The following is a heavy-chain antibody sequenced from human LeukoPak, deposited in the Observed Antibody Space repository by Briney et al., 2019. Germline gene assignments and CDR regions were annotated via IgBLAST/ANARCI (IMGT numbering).Heavy chain of an antibody. V-gene: IGHV3-30*02. CDR1: GFIFSSYG. Sequence: GGSLRLSCAASGFIFSSYGMHWVRQAPGKGLEWVTFIRYDGSNKYYADSVKGRFTISRDNSKNTLYLQMNSLRAEDTAVYYCAKDTDYYDSSGYYGPNYWGQGTLVTVSS. J-gene: IGHJ4*02. CDR2: IRYDGSNK. D-gene: IGHD3-22*01. CDR3: AKDTDYYDSSGYYGPNY.